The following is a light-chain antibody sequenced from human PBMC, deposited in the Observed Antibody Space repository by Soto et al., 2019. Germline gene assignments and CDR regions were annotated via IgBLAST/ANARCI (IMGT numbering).Light chain of an antibody. CDR3: LQDFNYPWT. J-gene: IGKJ1*01. V-gene: IGKV1-6*01. CDR2: AAS. Sequence: IPMTQSPSSLSASVGDRVTITCRASQDIRNDLGWYQQKPGKTPKLLIFAASSLQSGVPSRFSGSGSGTDFTLTISSLQPEDFATYYCLQDFNYPWTFGQGTKVEIE. CDR1: QDIRND.